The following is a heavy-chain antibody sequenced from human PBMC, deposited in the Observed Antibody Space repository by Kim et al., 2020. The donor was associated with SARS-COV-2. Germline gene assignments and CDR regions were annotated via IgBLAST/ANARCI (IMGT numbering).Heavy chain of an antibody. J-gene: IGHJ4*02. CDR2: ISDSGIYT. CDR3: AKGGTKPGPGH. CDR1: GFTFNNSA. V-gene: IGHV3-23*01. D-gene: IGHD3-16*01. Sequence: GGSLRLSCAASGFTFNNSAMTWVRQAPGKGLDWVSTISDSGIYTYYADSVKGRFTISRDNSKNTVSLQMNSLRAEDTAVYYCAKGGTKPGPGHWGQGTLVTVSS.